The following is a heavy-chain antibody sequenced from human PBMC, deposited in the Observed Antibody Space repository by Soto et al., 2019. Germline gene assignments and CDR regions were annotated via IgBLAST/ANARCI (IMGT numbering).Heavy chain of an antibody. CDR2: IKQDGSEK. CDR3: ARYCSGGSCYGSYFDY. CDR1: GFTFSSYW. D-gene: IGHD2-15*01. V-gene: IGHV3-7*03. J-gene: IGHJ4*02. Sequence: GGSLRLSCAASGFTFSSYWMSWVRQAPGKGLEWVANIKQDGSEKYYVDSVKGRFTISRDNAKNSLYLQMNSLRVEDTAVYYCARYCSGGSCYGSYFDYWGQGTLVTVSS.